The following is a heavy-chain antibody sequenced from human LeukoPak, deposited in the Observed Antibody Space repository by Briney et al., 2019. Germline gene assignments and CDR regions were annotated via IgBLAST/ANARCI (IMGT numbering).Heavy chain of an antibody. D-gene: IGHD3-3*01. CDR1: GVPFSGYY. J-gene: IGHJ4*02. CDR3: ARDFSYS. CDR2: IYYSGST. V-gene: IGHV4-59*12. Sequence: SETLSLTCAVYGVPFSGYYWSWIRQPPGKGLEWIGYIYYSGSTNYNPSLKSRVTISVDTSKNQFSLKLSSVTAADTAVYYFARDFSYSWGQGTLVTVSS.